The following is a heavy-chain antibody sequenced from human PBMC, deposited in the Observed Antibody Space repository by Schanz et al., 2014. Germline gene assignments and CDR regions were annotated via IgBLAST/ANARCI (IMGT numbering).Heavy chain of an antibody. CDR2: ISAYNGNT. CDR3: ARGTMPGTFDI. Sequence: QVQLVQSGAEVKKPGASVKVSCKASGYTFTSYGINWVRQAPGQGLEWMGWISAYNGNTNYAQQFQGRVTFTADKSTSTAYMELSSLRYEDTALYYCARGTMPGTFDIWGQGTMVTVSS. V-gene: IGHV1-18*01. J-gene: IGHJ3*02. D-gene: IGHD2-2*01. CDR1: GYTFTSYG.